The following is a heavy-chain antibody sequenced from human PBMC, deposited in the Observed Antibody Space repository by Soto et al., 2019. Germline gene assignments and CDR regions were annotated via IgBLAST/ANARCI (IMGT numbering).Heavy chain of an antibody. CDR1: GYNYTGYY. CDR3: AIDSIRFRSMDV. D-gene: IGHD3-9*01. CDR2: INPKSGGT. J-gene: IGHJ6*02. Sequence: GASVKVSCKASGYNYTGYYMHWVRQAPGQGLEWMGRINPKSGGTNYAQKFQGWVTMTRDTSISTAYMELTRLRSDDTAVYYCAIDSIRFRSMDVWGQGTTVTVSS. V-gene: IGHV1-2*04.